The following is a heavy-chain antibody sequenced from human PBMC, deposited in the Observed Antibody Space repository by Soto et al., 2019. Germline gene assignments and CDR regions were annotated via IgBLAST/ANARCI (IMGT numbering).Heavy chain of an antibody. V-gene: IGHV1-69*01. D-gene: IGHD3-3*01. Sequence: QVQLVQSGAEVKKPGSSVKVSCKASGGTFSSYAISWVRQAPGQGLEWMGGIYPIFGTANYAQEFQGGVTITADESTSTAYMELSSRRSEDTAVYYCARDPGAFWSGFGYYGMDVWGQGTTVTVSS. CDR1: GGTFSSYA. J-gene: IGHJ6*02. CDR2: IYPIFGTA. CDR3: ARDPGAFWSGFGYYGMDV.